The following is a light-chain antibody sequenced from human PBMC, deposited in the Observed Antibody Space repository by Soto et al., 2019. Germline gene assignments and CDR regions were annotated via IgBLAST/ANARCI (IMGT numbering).Light chain of an antibody. J-gene: IGLJ2*01. V-gene: IGLV2-14*01. Sequence: QSALTQPASVSGSPGQSITISCTGTSSDVVDFDCVSWYQQHPGKAPKLMIYEVSDRPSGVSNRFSGSKSGDTASLTISGLQAEDEADYYCSSYTSSSTLVFGGGTQLTVL. CDR3: SSYTSSSTLV. CDR1: SSDVVDFDC. CDR2: EVS.